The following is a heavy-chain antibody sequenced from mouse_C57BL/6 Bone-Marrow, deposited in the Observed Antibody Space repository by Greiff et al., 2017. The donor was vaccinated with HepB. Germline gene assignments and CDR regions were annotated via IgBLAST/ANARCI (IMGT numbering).Heavy chain of an antibody. CDR2: IRNKANNHAT. Sequence: EVMLVESGGGLVQPGGSMKLSCAASGFTFSDAWMDWVRQSPEKGLEWVAEIRNKANNHATYYAEYVKGRFTISRDDSKSSVYLQMNSLRAEDTGIYYCASDDGYYVGFAYWGQGTLVTVSA. J-gene: IGHJ3*01. V-gene: IGHV6-6*01. D-gene: IGHD2-3*01. CDR1: GFTFSDAW. CDR3: ASDDGYYVGFAY.